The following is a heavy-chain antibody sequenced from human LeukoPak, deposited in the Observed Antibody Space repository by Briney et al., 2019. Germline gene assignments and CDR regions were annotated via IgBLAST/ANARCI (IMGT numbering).Heavy chain of an antibody. CDR2: IYYSGST. D-gene: IGHD1-14*01. CDR3: ATYTETPGLFDY. CDR1: SGSISSSSYY. J-gene: IGHJ4*02. V-gene: IGHV4-39*01. Sequence: SETLSLTCTVSSGSISSSSYYWAWIRQPPGKGLEWIGSIYYSGSTYYNPSLKSRVTISDDTSKNQFSLKLSFVTAADTAVYYCATYTETPGLFDYWGQGALVTVSS.